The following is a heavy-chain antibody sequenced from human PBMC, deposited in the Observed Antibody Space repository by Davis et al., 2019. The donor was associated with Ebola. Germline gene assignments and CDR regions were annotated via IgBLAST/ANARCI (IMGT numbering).Heavy chain of an antibody. V-gene: IGHV1-69*13. J-gene: IGHJ4*02. CDR1: GGTFSSYA. CDR3: ARESGEHTSMAKPFDY. D-gene: IGHD5-18*01. CDR2: ITPIFAIA. Sequence: SVKVSCKASGGTFSSYAISWVRQAPGQGLEWMGGITPIFAIANCAQKFQGRVTITADESTSTVYMEVNTLRSEDTAVYYCARESGEHTSMAKPFDYWGQGTLVTVSS.